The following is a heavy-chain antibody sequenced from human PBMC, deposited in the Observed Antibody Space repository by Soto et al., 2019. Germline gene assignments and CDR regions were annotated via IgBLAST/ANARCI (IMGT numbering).Heavy chain of an antibody. Sequence: PSETLSLTCTVSGDSIRDSFWSWVRQPPGKGLEWIGLVHHTGNTNYNPSLETRVTMLIDASANHFSLTLTSVTPEDAAIYYCARGREDHVDHHFGHLFDYWGQGTLVTVSS. CDR3: ARGREDHVDHHFGHLFDY. CDR2: VHHTGNT. J-gene: IGHJ4*02. D-gene: IGHD3-10*01. CDR1: GDSIRDSF. V-gene: IGHV4-59*01.